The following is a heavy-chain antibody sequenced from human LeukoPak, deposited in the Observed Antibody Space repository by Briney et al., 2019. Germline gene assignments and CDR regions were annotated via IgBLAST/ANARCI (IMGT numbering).Heavy chain of an antibody. V-gene: IGHV6-1*01. Sequence: SQTLSLTCAISGDSVSINSAAWNWIRQSPSRGLEWLGSTYYRSKWYNDYAVSVKSRITINPNTSKNQFSLQLNSVTPEDTAVYYCARLPAAGHYYYYYGMDVWGQGTTVTVSS. CDR2: TYYRSKWYN. D-gene: IGHD6-13*01. J-gene: IGHJ6*02. CDR1: GDSVSINSAA. CDR3: ARLPAAGHYYYYYGMDV.